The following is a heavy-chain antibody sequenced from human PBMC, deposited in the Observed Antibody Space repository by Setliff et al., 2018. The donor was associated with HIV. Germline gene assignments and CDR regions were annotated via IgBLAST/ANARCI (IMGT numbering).Heavy chain of an antibody. CDR1: GFTFSSYG. Sequence: PGGSLRLSCAASGFTFSSYGMHWVRQAPGKGLEWVTFIRYDGSDKYYADSVKGRFTISRDNSKNTPYLQMNSLRTEDTAVYYCAKNARDYYYYYMDVWGKGTTVTVSS. CDR2: IRYDGSDK. CDR3: AKNARDYYYYYMDV. J-gene: IGHJ6*03. V-gene: IGHV3-30*02.